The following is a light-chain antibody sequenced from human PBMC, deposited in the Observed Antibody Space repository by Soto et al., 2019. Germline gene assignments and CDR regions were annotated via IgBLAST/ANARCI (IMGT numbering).Light chain of an antibody. CDR3: QAYDSTLSGSGV. Sequence: QSVLTQPPSVSGAPGQRVTISCTGNSANIGAGYDVHWYQQVPGTAPKLLIFANSDRPSGVPDRFSGSKSGTSATLDITGLQADDEADYYCQAYDSTLSGSGVFGGGTKLTVL. CDR2: ANS. V-gene: IGLV1-40*01. J-gene: IGLJ3*02. CDR1: SANIGAGYD.